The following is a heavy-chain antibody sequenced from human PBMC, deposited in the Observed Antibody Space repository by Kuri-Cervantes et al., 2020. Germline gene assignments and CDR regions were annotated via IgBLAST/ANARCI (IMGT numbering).Heavy chain of an antibody. V-gene: IGHV3-48*02. J-gene: IGHJ6*02. CDR1: GFTFSSYS. CDR2: ISSSSSTI. CDR3: AQRNYYYYYGMDV. Sequence: LSLTCAASGFTFSSYSMNWVRQVPGKGLEWVSYISSSSSTIYYADSVKGRFTISRDNAKNSLYLQMNSLRDEDTAVYYCAQRNYYYYYGMDVWGQGTTVTVSS.